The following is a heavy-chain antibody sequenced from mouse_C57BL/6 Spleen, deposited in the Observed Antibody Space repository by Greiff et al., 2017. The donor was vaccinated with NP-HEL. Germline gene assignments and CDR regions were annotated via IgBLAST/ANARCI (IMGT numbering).Heavy chain of an antibody. CDR3: ARSYYDYAWFAY. V-gene: IGHV7-3*01. D-gene: IGHD2-4*01. Sequence: EVMLVESGGGLVQPGGSLSLSCAASGFTFTDYYMSWVRQPPGKALEWLGFIRNKANGYTTEYSASVKGRFTISRDNSQSILYLQMNALRAEDSATYYCARSYYDYAWFAYWGQGTLVTVSA. J-gene: IGHJ3*01. CDR1: GFTFTDYY. CDR2: IRNKANGYTT.